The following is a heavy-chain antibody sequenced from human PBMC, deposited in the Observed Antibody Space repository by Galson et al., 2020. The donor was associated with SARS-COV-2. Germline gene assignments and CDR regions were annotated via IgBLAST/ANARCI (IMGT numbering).Heavy chain of an antibody. CDR2: IWYDRSNK. D-gene: IGHD5-18*01. CDR1: GFTIISYC. CDR3: AGEMDTIGVGFDY. J-gene: IGHJ4*02. V-gene: IGHV3-33*01. Sequence: SLILSCSASGFTIISYCMHWFRQAPGKGLEWVAAIWYDRSNKYYSDSVKGRFTISRDNSKNTLYLQMNSLRAEDTAAYYWAGEMDTIGVGFDYWGQGTLVTVSS.